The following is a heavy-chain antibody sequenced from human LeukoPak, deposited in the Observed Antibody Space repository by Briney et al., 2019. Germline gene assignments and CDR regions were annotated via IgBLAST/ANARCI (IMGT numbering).Heavy chain of an antibody. J-gene: IGHJ4*02. V-gene: IGHV3-30-3*01. CDR1: GFTFNDYA. CDR3: ARDFFPIVDSSWYENGY. Sequence: GGSLRLSCAASGFTFNDYAMYWVRQTPGKRLEWVTLISYDGYDKSYADSVRGRFTISRDNSKNTLYLQMDSLRSEDTAVYYCARDFFPIVDSSWYENGYWGQGTLVTVSS. D-gene: IGHD6-13*01. CDR2: ISYDGYDK.